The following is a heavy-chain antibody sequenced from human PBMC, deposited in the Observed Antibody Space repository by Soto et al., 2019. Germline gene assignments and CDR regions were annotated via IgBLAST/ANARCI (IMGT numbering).Heavy chain of an antibody. V-gene: IGHV4-30-4*01. CDR1: GGSISSGDYY. J-gene: IGHJ6*02. D-gene: IGHD2-15*01. CDR3: AREGGGGYFCSGMDV. Sequence: QVQLQESGPGLVKPSQTLSLTCTVSGGSISSGDYYWSWIRQPPRKGLEWIGYIYYTGSTDYDPSLKSRLIISVDTSNNQFSLKLKSVTAADTAVYYCAREGGGGYFCSGMDVWGQGTTVTVSS. CDR2: IYYTGST.